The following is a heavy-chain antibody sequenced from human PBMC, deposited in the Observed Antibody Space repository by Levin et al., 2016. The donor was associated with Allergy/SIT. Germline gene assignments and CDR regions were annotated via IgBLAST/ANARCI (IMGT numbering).Heavy chain of an antibody. J-gene: IGHJ4*02. D-gene: IGHD6-19*01. CDR3: ARGIVGASSGWYAY. CDR2: INWNGDSR. CDR1: GFKFDDYG. Sequence: GGSLRLSCVVSGFKFDDYGMSWVRQAPGKGLEWVSGINWNGDSRGYGDSVKGRFTISRDNAKNSLYLQMNSLSAEDTAFYFCARGIVGASSGWYAYWGQGTLVTVSS. V-gene: IGHV3-20*04.